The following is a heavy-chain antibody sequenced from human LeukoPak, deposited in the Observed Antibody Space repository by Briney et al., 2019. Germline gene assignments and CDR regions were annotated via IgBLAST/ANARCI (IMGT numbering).Heavy chain of an antibody. D-gene: IGHD6-13*01. V-gene: IGHV3-23*01. J-gene: IGHJ6*02. CDR1: GFTFSIYD. CDR2: ISGSGGST. CDR3: AKLMAGYSSSWYGDYYYYYGMDV. Sequence: GGSLRLSCAASGFTFSIYDMSWVRQAPGKGLEWVSAISGSGGSTYYADSVKGRFTISRDNSKYTLYLQMNSLRAEDTAVYYCAKLMAGYSSSWYGDYYYYYGMDVWGQGTTVTVSS.